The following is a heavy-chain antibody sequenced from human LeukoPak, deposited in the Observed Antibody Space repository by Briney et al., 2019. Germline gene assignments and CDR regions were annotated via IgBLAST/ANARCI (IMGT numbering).Heavy chain of an antibody. CDR2: IAGDESQK. J-gene: IGHJ3*02. CDR1: GFSFTSSW. V-gene: IGHV3-7*01. CDR3: VRDLSPVSDRNVWYDALDI. Sequence: PGGSLRLSCVASGFSFTSSWMTWVRQAPGKGLEWVANIAGDESQKRYMDSVKGQFTISRDNAKNSLYLQLNSLRAEDTAIYYCVRDLSPVSDRNVWYDALDIWGQGTMVTVSS. D-gene: IGHD1-1*01.